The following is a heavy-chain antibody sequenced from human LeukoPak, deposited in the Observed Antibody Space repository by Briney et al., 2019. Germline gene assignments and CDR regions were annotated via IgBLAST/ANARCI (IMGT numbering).Heavy chain of an antibody. V-gene: IGHV4-38-2*02. CDR1: GYSITNGYY. Sequence: TSETLSLTCNVSGYSITNGYYWGWIRQPPGKGLEWIGSIYHSGSTYYNPSLKSRVTISVATSKNHFSLKLNSVTAADTAVYYCARTETYSSGWYDPFFDYWGQGILVTVSS. CDR3: ARTETYSSGWYDPFFDY. J-gene: IGHJ4*02. CDR2: IYHSGST. D-gene: IGHD6-19*01.